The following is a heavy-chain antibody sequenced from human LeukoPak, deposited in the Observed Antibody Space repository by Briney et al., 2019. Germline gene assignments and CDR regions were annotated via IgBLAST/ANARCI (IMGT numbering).Heavy chain of an antibody. D-gene: IGHD3-22*01. V-gene: IGHV1-2*02. CDR1: GYTFTGYY. Sequence: ASVKVSCKASGYTFTGYYMHWVRQAPGQGLEWMGWINPNSGGTNYAQKFQGRVTMTRDTSISTAYMELSRLRSDDTAVYYCARGYYYDSSGYYPMVYYSDYWGQGTLVTVSS. CDR2: INPNSGGT. J-gene: IGHJ4*02. CDR3: ARGYYYDSSGYYPMVYYSDY.